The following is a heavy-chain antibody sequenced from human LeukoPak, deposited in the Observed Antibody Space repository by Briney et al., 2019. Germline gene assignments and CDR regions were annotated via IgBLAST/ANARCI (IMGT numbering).Heavy chain of an antibody. J-gene: IGHJ4*02. CDR3: AKDAHVRGGSYYFDY. D-gene: IGHD3-16*01. Sequence: GRSLRLSCAASGFNFSSYCMHGVRQAPGKGVEWVAVISYDGSNKYYADSVKGRFTISRDNSKNTLFLQMNSLRAEDTGVYYCAKDAHVRGGSYYFDYWGQGTLVTVSS. CDR1: GFNFSSYC. V-gene: IGHV3-30*18. CDR2: ISYDGSNK.